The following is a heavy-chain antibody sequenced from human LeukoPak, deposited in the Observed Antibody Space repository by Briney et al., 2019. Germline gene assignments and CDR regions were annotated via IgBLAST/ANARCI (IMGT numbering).Heavy chain of an antibody. CDR2: IYSSGST. CDR1: GGSISSYY. Sequence: SETLSLTRTVSGGSISSYYWSWIRQPAGKGLEWIGRIYSSGSTNYNPSLKSRVTMSVDTSKNQFTLKLSSVTAADTAVYYCAREGGDSSGWYGGYYFDYWGQGTLVTVSS. J-gene: IGHJ4*02. V-gene: IGHV4-4*07. D-gene: IGHD6-19*01. CDR3: AREGGDSSGWYGGYYFDY.